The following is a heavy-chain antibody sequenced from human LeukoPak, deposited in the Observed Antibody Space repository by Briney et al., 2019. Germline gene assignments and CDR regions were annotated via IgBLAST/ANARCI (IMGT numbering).Heavy chain of an antibody. D-gene: IGHD5-24*01. CDR2: INPNSVGT. CDR1: GYSFTDYAFTEYY. CDR3: ATRVDGFTNYFDL. J-gene: IGHJ4*02. Sequence: GASVKVSCKASGYSFTDYAFTEYYLHWVRQAPGQGLEWMGWINPNSVGTTYPQKFQGRVTMTIDTSISTAYMELSSLRSGDTAVYYCATRVDGFTNYFDLWGQGTLVTVSS. V-gene: IGHV1-2*02.